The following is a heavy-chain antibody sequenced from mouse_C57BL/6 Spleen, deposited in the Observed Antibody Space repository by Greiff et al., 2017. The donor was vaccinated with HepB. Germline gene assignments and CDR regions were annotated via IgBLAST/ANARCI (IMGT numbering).Heavy chain of an antibody. CDR1: GYTFTSYW. CDR3: AREGTIIYYYGPMDY. CDR2: IDPNSGGT. V-gene: IGHV1-72*01. J-gene: IGHJ4*01. Sequence: QVHVKQPGAELVKPGASVKLSCKASGYTFTSYWMHWVKQRPGRGLEWIGRIDPNSGGTKYNEKFKSKATLTVDKPSSTAYMQLSSLTSEDSAVYYCAREGTIIYYYGPMDYWGQGTSVTFSS. D-gene: IGHD1-1*01.